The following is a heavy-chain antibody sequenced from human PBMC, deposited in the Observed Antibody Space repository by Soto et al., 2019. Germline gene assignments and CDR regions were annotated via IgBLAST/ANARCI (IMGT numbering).Heavy chain of an antibody. CDR2: INAYSGNT. CDR3: AREDFWSGYDDYYGMDV. V-gene: IGHV1-18*01. CDR1: GYTFTSYD. Sequence: ASVKVSCKASGYTFTSYDINWVRQATGQGLEYMGWINAYSGNTNYAQKLQGRVTMTTDTSTSTAYMELRSLRSDDTAVYYCAREDFWSGYDDYYGMDVWGQGTTVTVSS. D-gene: IGHD3-3*01. J-gene: IGHJ6*02.